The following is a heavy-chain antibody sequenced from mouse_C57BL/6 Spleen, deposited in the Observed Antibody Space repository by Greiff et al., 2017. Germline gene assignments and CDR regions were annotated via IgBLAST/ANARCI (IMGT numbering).Heavy chain of an antibody. D-gene: IGHD2-5*01. V-gene: IGHV14-1*01. Sequence: VQLQQSGAELVRPGASVKLSCTASGFNIKDYYMHWVKQRPEQGLEWIGRIDPEDGDTEYAPKFQGKATMTADTSSNTAYLQHSSLTSEDTAVYYCSDCSNYVGYFDYWGTGTTLTVSS. J-gene: IGHJ2*01. CDR2: IDPEDGDT. CDR1: GFNIKDYY. CDR3: SDCSNYVGYFDY.